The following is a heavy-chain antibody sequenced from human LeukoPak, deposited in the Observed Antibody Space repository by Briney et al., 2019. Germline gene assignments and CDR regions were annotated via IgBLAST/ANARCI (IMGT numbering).Heavy chain of an antibody. CDR1: SYSISTNNW. CDR3: AKMNDSSGQAFDAFDV. J-gene: IGHJ3*01. D-gene: IGHD3-22*01. V-gene: IGHV4-28*05. CDR2: IYYSGSV. Sequence: SDTLSLTCDVSSYSISTNNWWGWIRQPPGKGLEWIGYIYYSGSVYSNPSLESRVTLSIDTSKNQFSLKLSSVTAADTAVYYCAKMNDSSGQAFDAFDVWGQGTMVTVSS.